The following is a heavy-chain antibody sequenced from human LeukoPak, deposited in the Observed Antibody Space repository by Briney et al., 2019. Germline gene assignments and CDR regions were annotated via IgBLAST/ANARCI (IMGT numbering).Heavy chain of an antibody. CDR3: ARGGSSSSLNHFDY. D-gene: IGHD6-13*01. CDR1: GGSISSYY. CDR2: IYYSGST. V-gene: IGHV4-59*01. J-gene: IGHJ4*02. Sequence: PSETLSLTCTVSGGSISSYYWSWIRQPPGPGLEWIGYIYYSGSTNYNPSLKSRVTMSVDTSKNQFSLNLSSVTAADTAVYYCARGGSSSSLNHFDYWGQGTLVTVSS.